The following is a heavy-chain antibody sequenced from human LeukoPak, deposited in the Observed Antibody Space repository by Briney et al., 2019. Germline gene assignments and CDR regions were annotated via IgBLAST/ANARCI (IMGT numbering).Heavy chain of an antibody. CDR2: IYSSGST. Sequence: SVTLSLTCTVSGGSISSYHWSWIRQPPGKGLQWIGFIYSSGSTNYNPSLKSRVTISLDTSKNQFSLRVSSVTSADTAVYYCARGNSGYDYAFDIWGQGTMVTVSS. V-gene: IGHV4-59*01. CDR3: ARGNSGYDYAFDI. CDR1: GGSISSYH. D-gene: IGHD5-12*01. J-gene: IGHJ3*02.